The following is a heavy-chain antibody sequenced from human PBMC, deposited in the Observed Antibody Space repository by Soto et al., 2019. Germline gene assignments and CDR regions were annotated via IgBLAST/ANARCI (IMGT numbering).Heavy chain of an antibody. V-gene: IGHV3-21*01. J-gene: IGHJ6*02. D-gene: IGHD3-10*01. CDR3: ARPYGDHNYYAMDV. CDR1: GFTFSSYA. Sequence: GGSLRLSCAASGFTFSSYAMNWVRQAPGKGLEWVSFISSSSSYIYYTDSVKGRFTTSRDNAKNSLYLQMNSLRAEDTAVYYCARPYGDHNYYAMDVWGQGTTVTVYS. CDR2: ISSSSSYI.